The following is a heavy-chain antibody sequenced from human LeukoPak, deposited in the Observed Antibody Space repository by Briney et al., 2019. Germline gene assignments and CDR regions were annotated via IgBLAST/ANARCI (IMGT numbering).Heavy chain of an antibody. Sequence: GGSLRLSCAASVFTFSSYGMHWVRQALGKGLEWVAIISYDGSNKFYADSVKGRFTISRDNSKNTLYLQMNSLRAEDTAVYYCARQYDSSGYSAFDTWGQGTMVTVSS. CDR3: ARQYDSSGYSAFDT. V-gene: IGHV3-30*03. CDR2: ISYDGSNK. J-gene: IGHJ3*02. CDR1: VFTFSSYG. D-gene: IGHD3-22*01.